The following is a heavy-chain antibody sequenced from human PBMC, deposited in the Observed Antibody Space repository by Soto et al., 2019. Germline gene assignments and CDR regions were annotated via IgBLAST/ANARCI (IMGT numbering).Heavy chain of an antibody. V-gene: IGHV2-5*02. CDR2: IYWDDDK. CDR3: AHSRYNNYLDY. J-gene: IGHJ4*02. D-gene: IGHD3-16*02. Sequence: QITLKESGPTLVKPTQTLTLTCTFSGFSISSSGVGVGWIRQPPGKALEGLTLIYWDDDKRYSPSLRSRLPITKHPSNHHVVLTTTNMDPVDTATYYCAHSRYNNYLDYWGQGTLVTVSS. CDR1: GFSISSSGVG.